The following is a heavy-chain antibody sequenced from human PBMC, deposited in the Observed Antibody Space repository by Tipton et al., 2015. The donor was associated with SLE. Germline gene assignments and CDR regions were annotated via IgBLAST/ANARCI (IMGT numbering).Heavy chain of an antibody. J-gene: IGHJ4*01. CDR3: AREENSNSWYVDY. V-gene: IGHV4-34*01. CDR1: GGSFSGYY. D-gene: IGHD6-13*01. CDR2: IHDSGST. Sequence: TLSLTCAVYGGSFSGYYWSWIRQPPGKGLEWIGEIHDSGSTNYNPSLKSRVSISLDKSKNQFSLKLSSVTAADTAVYYCAREENSNSWYVDYWGHGTLVTVSS.